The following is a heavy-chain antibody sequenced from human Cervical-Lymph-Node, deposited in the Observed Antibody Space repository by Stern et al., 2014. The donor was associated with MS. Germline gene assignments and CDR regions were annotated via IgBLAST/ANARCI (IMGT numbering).Heavy chain of an antibody. J-gene: IGHJ4*02. CDR3: AREDPSYGDFDY. CDR1: GDSISSYY. Sequence: VQLVQSGPGLVKPSETLSLSCTVSGDSISSYYWSWIRQPPGKGLEWIGYSYYSGSTNYNPSLKGRVTISLDTSKNQFSLKLTSVTAADTAVYYCAREDPSYGDFDYWGQGTLVTVSS. CDR2: SYYSGST. V-gene: IGHV4-59*01. D-gene: IGHD4-17*01.